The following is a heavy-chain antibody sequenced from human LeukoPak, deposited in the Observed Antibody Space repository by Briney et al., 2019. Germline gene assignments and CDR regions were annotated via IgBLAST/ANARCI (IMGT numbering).Heavy chain of an antibody. CDR3: AKDSSKYYDYVWGSYRYPKNFDY. CDR2: ISGSGGST. D-gene: IGHD3-16*02. V-gene: IGHV3-23*01. CDR1: GFTFSSYG. Sequence: GGSMRLSCAASGFTFSSYGMSWVRQAPGKGLEWVSAISGSGGSTYYADSVKGRFTISRDNSKNTLYLQMNSLRAEDTAVYYCAKDSSKYYDYVWGSYRYPKNFDYWGQGTLVTVSS. J-gene: IGHJ4*02.